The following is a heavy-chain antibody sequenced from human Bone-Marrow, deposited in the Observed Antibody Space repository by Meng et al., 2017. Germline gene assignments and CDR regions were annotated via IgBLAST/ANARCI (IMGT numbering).Heavy chain of an antibody. J-gene: IGHJ4*02. CDR3: ASSGASPEDSSGYSFYYFDY. V-gene: IGHV1-69*06. CDR1: GYTFTSYY. CDR2: IIPIFGTA. D-gene: IGHD3-22*01. Sequence: SVKVSCKASGYTFTSYYMHWVRQAPGQGLEWMGGIIPIFGTANYAQKFQGRVTITADKSTSTAYMELSSLRSADTAVYYCASSGASPEDSSGYSFYYFDYWGQGTLVTVSS.